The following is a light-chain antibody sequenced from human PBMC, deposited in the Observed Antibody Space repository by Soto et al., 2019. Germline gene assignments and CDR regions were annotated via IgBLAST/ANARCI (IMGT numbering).Light chain of an antibody. J-gene: IGLJ2*01. CDR1: KLGDKY. CDR3: QAWDSSTGGV. Sequence: SYELTQPPSVSVSPGQTATITCSGDKLGDKYACWYQQKPGQSPVLVIYHDTKRPSGIPERFSGSNSGNTATLTISGTQAMDEADYYCQAWDSSTGGVFGGGTKVTVL. V-gene: IGLV3-1*01. CDR2: HDT.